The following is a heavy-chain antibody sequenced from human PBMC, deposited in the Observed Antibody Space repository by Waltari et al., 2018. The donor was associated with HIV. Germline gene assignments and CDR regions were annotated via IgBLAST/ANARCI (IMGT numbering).Heavy chain of an antibody. D-gene: IGHD6-6*01. J-gene: IGHJ3*02. CDR2: IGTGGDT. V-gene: IGHV3-13*01. CDR1: GFTFSSYD. Sequence: EVQLVESGGGLVQPGGSLRLSCAASGFTFSSYDMHWVRQPMGKGPEWVAGIGTGGDTYFPGSVKGRLTISRENAKNSLYLQWNSLRGDDTAVYYCARGGDHAGVYRGAFDIWGQGTMVTVSS. CDR3: ARGGDHAGVYRGAFDI.